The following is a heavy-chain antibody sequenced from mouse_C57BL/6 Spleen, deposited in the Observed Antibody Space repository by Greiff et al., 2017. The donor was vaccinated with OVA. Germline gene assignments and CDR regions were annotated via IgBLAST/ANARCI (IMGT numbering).Heavy chain of an antibody. J-gene: IGHJ4*01. Sequence: QVQLQQPGAELVRPGSSVKLSCKASGYTFTSYWMHWVKQRPIQGLEWIGNIDPSDSETHYNQKFKDKATLTVDKSSSTAYMQLSSLTSEDSAVYYWARGDYGNYVDYWGQGTSVTVSS. CDR3: ARGDYGNYVDY. CDR1: GYTFTSYW. D-gene: IGHD2-1*01. CDR2: IDPSDSET. V-gene: IGHV1-52*01.